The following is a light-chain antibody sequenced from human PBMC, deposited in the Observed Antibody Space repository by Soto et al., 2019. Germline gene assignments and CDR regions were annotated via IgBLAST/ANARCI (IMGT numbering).Light chain of an antibody. Sequence: EIGLTQSPGTLSLSPGEGATLSCRASQTVGSNYLAWYQQKPGQAPRLLSYVESIRATGIPDRFSGSWSWTDFTLIICRLEPEYLAVYYCQLFSPSSITFGQGTRLEIK. V-gene: IGKV3-20*01. CDR1: QTVGSNY. J-gene: IGKJ5*01. CDR2: VES. CDR3: QLFSPSSIT.